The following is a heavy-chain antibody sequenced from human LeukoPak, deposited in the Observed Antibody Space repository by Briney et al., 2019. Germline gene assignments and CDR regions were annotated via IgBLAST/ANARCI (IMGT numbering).Heavy chain of an antibody. D-gene: IGHD3-10*01. Sequence: SVKVSCKASGGTFKTYGLSWVRQAPGQGLEWIGKIIPIFGPANYAQKFRGRLTITTDESTSTAYMEVSSLRSEDTAVYYCASSRVRGVSFYFDSWGQGTLVTVSS. CDR2: IIPIFGPA. V-gene: IGHV1-69*05. CDR1: GGTFKTYG. CDR3: ASSRVRGVSFYFDS. J-gene: IGHJ4*02.